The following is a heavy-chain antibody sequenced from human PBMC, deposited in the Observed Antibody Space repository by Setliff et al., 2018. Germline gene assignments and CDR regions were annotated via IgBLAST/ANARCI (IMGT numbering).Heavy chain of an antibody. Sequence: SETLSLTCTVSGGSISSGSYYWSWIRHPAGKGLEWIGRVYTNGGSDYNPFLKSRVSISLDTSKNQFSLKLNSLTAADTAVYYCARVTNWGLDLRFDPWGQGILVTVSS. D-gene: IGHD7-27*01. V-gene: IGHV4-61*02. CDR2: VYTNGGS. CDR1: GGSISSGSYY. J-gene: IGHJ5*02. CDR3: ARVTNWGLDLRFDP.